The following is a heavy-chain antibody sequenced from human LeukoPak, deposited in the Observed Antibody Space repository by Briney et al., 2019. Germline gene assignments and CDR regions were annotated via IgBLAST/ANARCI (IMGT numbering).Heavy chain of an antibody. D-gene: IGHD6-13*01. CDR1: GFTFSSYA. V-gene: IGHV3-23*01. CDR3: ATRVSWDSRSAAPGSHYYFYYYMDV. CDR2: ISGNAGST. J-gene: IGHJ6*03. Sequence: GGSLRLSCAASGFTFSSYAMSWVRQAPGKWLEWVSSISGNAGSTYYADSVKGRFTISRDNSKNTLYLQINSLRAEDTAVYYCATRVSWDSRSAAPGSHYYFYYYMDVWGNGTTVTVSS.